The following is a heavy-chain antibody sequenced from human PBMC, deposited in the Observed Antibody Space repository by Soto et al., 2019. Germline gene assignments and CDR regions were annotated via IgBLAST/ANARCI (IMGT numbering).Heavy chain of an antibody. CDR3: AKDFSSWFDY. Sequence: PGGSLRLSCAASGFTFSSYGMHWVRQAPGKGLEWVAVISYDGSNKYYADSVKGRFTISRDNSKNTLYLQMNSLRAEDTAVYYCAKDFSSWFDYWGQGTLVTVSS. D-gene: IGHD6-13*01. V-gene: IGHV3-30*18. J-gene: IGHJ4*02. CDR1: GFTFSSYG. CDR2: ISYDGSNK.